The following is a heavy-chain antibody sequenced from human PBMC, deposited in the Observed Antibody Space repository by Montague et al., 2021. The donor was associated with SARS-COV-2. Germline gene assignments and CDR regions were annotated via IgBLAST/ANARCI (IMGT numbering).Heavy chain of an antibody. CDR3: ARGHQGVAMIVVVMTGAEYYFDY. J-gene: IGHJ4*02. Sequence: SETLSLTCAVYGGSFNDYYWSWIRQPPGKGLEWIGETNHGGSTNFSPTLKSRVTISADTSKNQFSLKLKSVTAADTANYYCARGHQGVAMIVVVMTGAEYYFDYWGQGSLVTVSS. CDR2: TNHGGST. D-gene: IGHD3-22*01. V-gene: IGHV4-34*01. CDR1: GGSFNDYY.